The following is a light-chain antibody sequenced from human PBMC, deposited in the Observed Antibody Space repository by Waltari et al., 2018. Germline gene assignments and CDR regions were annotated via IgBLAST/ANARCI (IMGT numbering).Light chain of an antibody. Sequence: EIVLTQSPGTLSLSPGERATLSCRASQSVSSSYLAWYQQKTGQAPRLLICGASSRATGIPDRFSGSGSGTDFTLTISRLEPEDFAVYYCQQYGSSPWTFGQGTRVEI. V-gene: IGKV3-20*01. CDR1: QSVSSSY. CDR3: QQYGSSPWT. CDR2: GAS. J-gene: IGKJ1*01.